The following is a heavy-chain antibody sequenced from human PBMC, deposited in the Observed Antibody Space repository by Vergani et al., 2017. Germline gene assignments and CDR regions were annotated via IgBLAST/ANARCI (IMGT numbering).Heavy chain of an antibody. Sequence: QVQLVQSGAEVKKPGSSVKVSCKASGGTFSSYAISWVRQAPGQGLEWMGRIITILGIANYAQKFQGRVTITAAKSTSTAYMELRSLRAEDTAVYYCARGGRDGYNSNYWGQGTLVTVSS. CDR2: IITILGIA. CDR1: GGTFSSYA. D-gene: IGHD5-24*01. J-gene: IGHJ4*02. V-gene: IGHV1-69*04. CDR3: ARGGRDGYNSNY.